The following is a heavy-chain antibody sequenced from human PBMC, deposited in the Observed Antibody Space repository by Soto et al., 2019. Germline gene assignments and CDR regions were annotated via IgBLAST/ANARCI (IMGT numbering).Heavy chain of an antibody. V-gene: IGHV3-23*01. J-gene: IGHJ4*02. Sequence: EVQLLESGGGLVQPGGSLRLSCAASGFTFSSYAMSWVRQAPGKGLEWVSGSSGSGGSTYYADSVKGRFTISRDNSKNTLYLQMNSLSAEDTAVYYWAKDLKQGLVPGFDYWGQGTLVTVSS. CDR2: SSGSGGST. D-gene: IGHD6-19*01. CDR3: AKDLKQGLVPGFDY. CDR1: GFTFSSYA.